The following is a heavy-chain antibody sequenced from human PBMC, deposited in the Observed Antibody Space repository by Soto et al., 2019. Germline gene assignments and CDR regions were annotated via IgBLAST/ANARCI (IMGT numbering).Heavy chain of an antibody. CDR3: ARDGHGMDV. CDR1: GGSVSTGSYD. J-gene: IGHJ6*02. CDR2: IFFTGSA. V-gene: IGHV4-61*01. Sequence: QVQLQESGPGLVRPSETLSLTCTVFGGSVSTGSYDWSWIRQPPGKGLEWIGKIFFTGSAHYNPSLRNRVTMSVDTSKDQFSLTLTSVTAADTAVYYCARDGHGMDVWGQGTTVTVSS.